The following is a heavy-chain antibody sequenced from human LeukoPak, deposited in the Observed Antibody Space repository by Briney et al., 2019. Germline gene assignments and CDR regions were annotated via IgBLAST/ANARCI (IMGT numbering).Heavy chain of an antibody. D-gene: IGHD3-22*01. J-gene: IGHJ1*01. CDR1: GFTFSSYG. Sequence: GRSLRPSCAASGFTFSSYGMHWVRQAPGKGLEWVAVIWYDGSNKYYADSVKGRFTISRDNSKNTLYLQMNSLRAEDTAVYYCAKEGDDSSGYPMAEYFQHWGQGTLVTVSS. V-gene: IGHV3-33*06. CDR3: AKEGDDSSGYPMAEYFQH. CDR2: IWYDGSNK.